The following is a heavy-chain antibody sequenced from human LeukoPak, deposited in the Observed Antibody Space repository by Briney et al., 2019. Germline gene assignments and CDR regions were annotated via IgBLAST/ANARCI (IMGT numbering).Heavy chain of an antibody. CDR3: ARGGGYSYGSFDY. CDR2: INRDGSST. D-gene: IGHD5-18*01. CDR1: GIIFSNYW. V-gene: IGHV3-74*01. J-gene: IGHJ4*02. Sequence: PGESLRLSCAASGIIFSNYWMHWVRQAPGKGLVWVSRINRDGSSTSYADSVKGRFTISRDNAKNTLYLQMNSLRAEDTAVYYCARGGGYSYGSFDYWGQGTLVTVSS.